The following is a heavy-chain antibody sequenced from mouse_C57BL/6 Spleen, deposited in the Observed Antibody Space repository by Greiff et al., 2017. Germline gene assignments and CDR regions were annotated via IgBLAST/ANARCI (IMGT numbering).Heavy chain of an antibody. D-gene: IGHD1-1*01. CDR3: ASDYGSSGYAMDY. CDR2: INPNNGGT. J-gene: IGHJ4*01. CDR1: GYTFTDYN. Sequence: VQLQQSGPELVTPGASVKMSCKASGYTFTDYNMHWVQQSHGKSLEWIGYINPNNGGTSYNQKFKGKAKLTVNKSSSTAYMELRSLTSEDSAVYDCASDYGSSGYAMDYWGQGTSVTVST. V-gene: IGHV1-22*01.